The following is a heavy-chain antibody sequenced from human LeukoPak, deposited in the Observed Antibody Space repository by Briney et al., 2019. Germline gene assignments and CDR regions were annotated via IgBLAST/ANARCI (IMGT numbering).Heavy chain of an antibody. V-gene: IGHV1-3*03. D-gene: IGHD3-22*01. CDR3: ARAEAYYSSGYYLRH. CDR2: INAGNGNT. CDR1: GYTFTSYA. J-gene: IGHJ1*01. Sequence: ASVKVSCKASGYTFTSYAMHWVRQAPGQRLEWMGWINAGNGNTKYSREFQGRVTITRDTSASTAYMELSSLRSEDMAVYYCARAEAYYSSGYYLRHWGQGTLVTVSS.